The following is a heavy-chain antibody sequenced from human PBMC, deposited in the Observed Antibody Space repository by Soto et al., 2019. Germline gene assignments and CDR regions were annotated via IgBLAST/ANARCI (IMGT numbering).Heavy chain of an antibody. CDR1: GFTFSSYA. CDR2: ISGSGGST. Sequence: EVQLLESGGGLVQPGGSLRLSCAASGFTFSSYAMSWVRQAPGKGLEWLSDISGSGGSTYYADSVKGRFTISRDNSQNTLYPQLNSLRASDTAVYYCAKELGPHADYDWGVFDYWGQGTLVTVSS. V-gene: IGHV3-23*01. D-gene: IGHD4-17*01. J-gene: IGHJ4*02. CDR3: AKELGPHADYDWGVFDY.